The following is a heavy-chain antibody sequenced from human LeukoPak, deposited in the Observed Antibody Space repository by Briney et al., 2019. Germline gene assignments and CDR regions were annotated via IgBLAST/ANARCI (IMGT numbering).Heavy chain of an antibody. J-gene: IGHJ3*02. D-gene: IGHD1-1*01. Sequence: ASVKISCKGSGYSFTSYCIVWVRQMPGKGLEWMGIIYPGDSDTRCSPSFQGQVTISADKSISTAYLQWRSLKASDTARYYCARQQGLTNWDAFDIWGQGTMVTVSS. V-gene: IGHV5-51*01. CDR3: ARQQGLTNWDAFDI. CDR2: IYPGDSDT. CDR1: GYSFTSYC.